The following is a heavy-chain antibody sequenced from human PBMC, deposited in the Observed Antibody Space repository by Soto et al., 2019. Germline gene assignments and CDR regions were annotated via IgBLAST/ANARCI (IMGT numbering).Heavy chain of an antibody. CDR3: EVSVAGTPY. CDR1: GFTFSSYA. V-gene: IGHV3-64D*06. J-gene: IGHJ4*02. D-gene: IGHD6-19*01. Sequence: PGGSLRLSCSASGFTFSSYAMHWVRQAPGKGPEYVSAISSNGGSTYYADSVKGRFTISRDNSKNTLYLQMSSLRAEDTAVYYCEVSVAGTPYWGQGTLVTVSS. CDR2: ISSNGGST.